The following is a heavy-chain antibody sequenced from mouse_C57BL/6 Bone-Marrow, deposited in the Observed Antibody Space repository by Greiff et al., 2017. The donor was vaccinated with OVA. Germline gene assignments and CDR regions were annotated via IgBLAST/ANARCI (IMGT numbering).Heavy chain of an antibody. V-gene: IGHV5-15*01. D-gene: IGHD1-1*01. CDR1: GFTFSDYG. Sequence: EVKLVESGGGLVQPGGSLTLSCAASGFTFSDYGLAWVRQAPRKGPVWVAFISNLAYSIYYADTVTGRFTISRENAKNTLYLEMSSLRSEDTAMYYCARFLYYYGSSYNYYAMDYWGQGTSVTVSS. J-gene: IGHJ4*01. CDR3: ARFLYYYGSSYNYYAMDY. CDR2: ISNLAYSI.